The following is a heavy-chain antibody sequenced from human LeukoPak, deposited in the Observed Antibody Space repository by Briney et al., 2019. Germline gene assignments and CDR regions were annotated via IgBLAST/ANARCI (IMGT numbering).Heavy chain of an antibody. CDR2: VYHSGST. J-gene: IGHJ5*02. CDR1: GSSISDNYY. Sequence: PSETLSLTCTIFGSSISDNYYWGWIRRPPGNGLEWIGSVYHSGSTYYNPSLKSRVTLSVDTSNNHFSLKLRSVTAADTAVYYCARHNYYHFWSTLNWFDPWGQGTVVTVSS. V-gene: IGHV4-38-2*02. CDR3: ARHNYYHFWSTLNWFDP. D-gene: IGHD3-3*01.